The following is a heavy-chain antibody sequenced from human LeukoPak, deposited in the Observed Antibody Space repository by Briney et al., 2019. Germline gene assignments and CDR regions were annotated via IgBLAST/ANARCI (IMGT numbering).Heavy chain of an antibody. CDR3: ARQNVAATSFDY. J-gene: IGHJ4*02. V-gene: IGHV4-59*08. D-gene: IGHD2-15*01. Sequence: MASETLSLTCTVSGGSISSYYWSWIRQPPGKGLEWIGYIYYSGSTNYNPSLKSRVTISVDTSKNQFSLKLSSVTAADTAVYYRARQNVAATSFDYWGQGTLVTVSS. CDR2: IYYSGST. CDR1: GGSISSYY.